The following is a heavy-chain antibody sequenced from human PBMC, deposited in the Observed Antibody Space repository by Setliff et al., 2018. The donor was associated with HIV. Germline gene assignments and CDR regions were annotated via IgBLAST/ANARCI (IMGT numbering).Heavy chain of an antibody. CDR3: ARALRDGSTDAFDI. Sequence: SETLSLTCAVSGGSLSSTNWWSWVRQPPGKELEWIGSIFYSGTTYYNPSLKSRVTMSVDTSKNQFSLRLNSVTAADTALYYCARALRDGSTDAFDIWGQGTMVTVSS. V-gene: IGHV4-4*02. J-gene: IGHJ3*02. CDR2: IFYSGTT. CDR1: GGSLSSTNW. D-gene: IGHD5-12*01.